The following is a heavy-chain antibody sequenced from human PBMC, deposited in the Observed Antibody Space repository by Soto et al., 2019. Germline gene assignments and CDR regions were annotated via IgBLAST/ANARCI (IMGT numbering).Heavy chain of an antibody. V-gene: IGHV3-48*03. J-gene: IGHJ6*02. CDR2: ISSSGSTI. Sequence: PGGSLRLSCAASGFTFSSYEMNWVRQAPGKGLEWVSYISSSGSTIYYADSVKGRFTISRDNAKNSLYLQMNSLRAEDTAVYYCASVPAANYYYYGMDVWGQGTTVTVSS. CDR1: GFTFSSYE. D-gene: IGHD2-2*01. CDR3: ASVPAANYYYYGMDV.